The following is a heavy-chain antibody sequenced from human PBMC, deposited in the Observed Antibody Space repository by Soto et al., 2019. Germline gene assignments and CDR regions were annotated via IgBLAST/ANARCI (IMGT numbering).Heavy chain of an antibody. CDR3: ARVGGLDYRGAFDL. CDR1: GYTFTSYD. J-gene: IGHJ3*01. D-gene: IGHD4-17*01. V-gene: IGHV1-8*01. Sequence: QVQLVQSGAEVKKPGASVKVSCKASGYTFTSYDINWVRQATGQGLGGMGWMNPNSGNTGYAQKFQGRVTMTRNTSGSTAYMELSSVRSEDTAVYYCARVGGLDYRGAFDLWGQGTIVTLSS. CDR2: MNPNSGNT.